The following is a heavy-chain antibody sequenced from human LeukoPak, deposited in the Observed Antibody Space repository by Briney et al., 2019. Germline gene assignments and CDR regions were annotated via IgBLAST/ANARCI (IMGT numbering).Heavy chain of an antibody. D-gene: IGHD5-24*01. V-gene: IGHV3-74*01. CDR3: ARVKDVYSYFDS. CDR2: INRDGSST. J-gene: IGHJ4*02. CDR1: GFTLSSHW. Sequence: PGGSLRLSCAASGFTLSSHWMYWVCQVPGKGLVWVSVINRDGSSTSYADFEKGRFTISRDNAKNTLYLQMSSLRVEDTAVYYCARVKDVYSYFDSWGQGTLVTVSS.